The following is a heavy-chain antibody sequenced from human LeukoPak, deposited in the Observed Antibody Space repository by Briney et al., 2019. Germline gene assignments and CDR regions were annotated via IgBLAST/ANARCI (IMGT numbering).Heavy chain of an antibody. CDR2: ITGSGDTT. Sequence: GGSLRLSRAASGFIFRNYAMSWVRQAPGKGLEWVSAITGSGDTTYYADSVKGRFTISRDNSKNTLFVEMNTLRAEDTAVYYCAKWGDYDILTGYYVSDFWGQGTLVTVSS. D-gene: IGHD3-9*01. J-gene: IGHJ4*02. CDR1: GFIFRNYA. CDR3: AKWGDYDILTGYYVSDF. V-gene: IGHV3-23*01.